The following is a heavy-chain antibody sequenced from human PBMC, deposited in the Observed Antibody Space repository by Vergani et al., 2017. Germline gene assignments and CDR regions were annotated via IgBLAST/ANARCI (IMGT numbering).Heavy chain of an antibody. D-gene: IGHD3-16*01. CDR3: ARDPTRPRWDXVWGRHESNCFDP. J-gene: IGHJ5*02. CDR2: ISVSGTTI. CDR1: GFTFSNYY. V-gene: IGHV3-11*04. Sequence: QAHLVESGGGLVKPGGSLRLSCAASGFTFSNYYMSWIRQAPGKGLEWISSISVSGTTIYYADSVKGRFTISRDNAKNSLYLQMNSLRAEDSAVYYCARDPTRPRWDXVWGRHESNCFDPWGQGTLVTVSS.